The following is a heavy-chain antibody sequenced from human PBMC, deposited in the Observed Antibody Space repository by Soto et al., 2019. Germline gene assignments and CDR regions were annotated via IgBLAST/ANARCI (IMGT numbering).Heavy chain of an antibody. Sequence: PGGSLGLSCAASGFTFSNAGMNWVRQAPGKGLEWVGRIKSKTDGGTTDYAAPVKGRFTISRDDSKNTLYLQMNSLKTEDTAVYYCTTLSLPIFGVVLMDVWGQGTTVTVSS. J-gene: IGHJ6*02. V-gene: IGHV3-15*07. CDR3: TTLSLPIFGVVLMDV. CDR1: GFTFSNAG. D-gene: IGHD3-3*01. CDR2: IKSKTDGGTT.